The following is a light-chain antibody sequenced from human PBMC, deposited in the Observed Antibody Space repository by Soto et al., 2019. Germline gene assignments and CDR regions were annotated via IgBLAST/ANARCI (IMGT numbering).Light chain of an antibody. CDR1: XSNIGSNS. J-gene: IGLJ2*01. Sequence: QSVLTQPPSXSXTPXQXVTLXCSGSXSNIGSNSVNWYQQLPGTAPKLLIYSNNQRPSGVPDRFSGSKSGTSASLAISGLQSEDEADYYCAAWDDTLKGVFGGGTKLTVL. V-gene: IGLV1-44*01. CDR2: SNN. CDR3: AAWDDTLKGV.